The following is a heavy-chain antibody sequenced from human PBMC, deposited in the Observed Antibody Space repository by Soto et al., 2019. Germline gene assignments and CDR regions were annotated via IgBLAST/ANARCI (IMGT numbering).Heavy chain of an antibody. D-gene: IGHD4-17*01. CDR3: AKYGDYYYYYYMDV. CDR1: GFTFSSYA. CDR2: IRGSGGST. Sequence: EVQLLESGGGLVQPGGSLRLSCAASGFTFSSYAMSWVRQAPGKGLEWVSAIRGSGGSTYYADSVKGRFTISRDNSKNTLYLQMNSLRAEDTAVYYCAKYGDYYYYYYMDVWGKGTTVTVSS. J-gene: IGHJ6*03. V-gene: IGHV3-23*01.